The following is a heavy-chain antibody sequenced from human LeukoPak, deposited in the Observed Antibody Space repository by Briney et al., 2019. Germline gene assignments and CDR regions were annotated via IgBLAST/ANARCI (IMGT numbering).Heavy chain of an antibody. V-gene: IGHV4-4*09. CDR1: GGSISSYY. CDR3: ARFRDGYFDY. Sequence: SETLSLTCTVSGGSISSYYWSWIRQPPGKGLEWIGYIYTSGSTNYNPSLKSRVTISVDTSKNRFSLKLSSVTAADTAVYYCARFRDGYFDYWGQGTLVTVSS. J-gene: IGHJ4*02. D-gene: IGHD5-24*01. CDR2: IYTSGST.